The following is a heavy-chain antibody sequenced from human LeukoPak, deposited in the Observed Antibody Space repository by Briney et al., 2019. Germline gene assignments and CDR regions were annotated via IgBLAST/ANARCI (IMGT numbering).Heavy chain of an antibody. CDR3: ARVHSSSWSFDY. D-gene: IGHD6-13*01. Sequence: GGSLRLSCAASGFTVSSNYMSWVRRAPGKGLEWVSVIYSGGSTYYADSVKGRFTISRDNSKNTLYLQMNSLRAEDTAVYYCARVHSSSWSFDYWGQGTLVTVSS. V-gene: IGHV3-53*01. CDR1: GFTVSSNY. J-gene: IGHJ4*02. CDR2: IYSGGST.